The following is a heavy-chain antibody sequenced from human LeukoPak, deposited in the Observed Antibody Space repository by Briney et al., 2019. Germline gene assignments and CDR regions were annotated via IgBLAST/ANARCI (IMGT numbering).Heavy chain of an antibody. CDR2: IHHSGSA. D-gene: IGHD2-21*02. Sequence: SETLSLTCTVSGGSISSYYWIWIRQPPGKGLEWIGYIHHSGSANYNPSLRSRITMSVDTSKNHFSLSLTSVTAADTAVYYCARLPGCSGADCFRAFDIWGQGTMVTVSS. J-gene: IGHJ3*02. V-gene: IGHV4-59*08. CDR1: GGSISSYY. CDR3: ARLPGCSGADCFRAFDI.